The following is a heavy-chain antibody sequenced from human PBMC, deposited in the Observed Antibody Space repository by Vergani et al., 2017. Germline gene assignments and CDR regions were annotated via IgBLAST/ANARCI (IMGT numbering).Heavy chain of an antibody. D-gene: IGHD6-13*01. V-gene: IGHV3-7*03. CDR1: GFTFISYC. Sequence: EVQLVESGGGLVQTVGSLRLSCAASGFTFISYCISWVRQAPGKGLEWVANIKQDGSEKYYVDSVKGRFTISRDNAKNSLYLQMNSLRAEDTAVYYCATQQQPPDGYFDYWGQGTLVTVSS. J-gene: IGHJ4*02. CDR2: IKQDGSEK. CDR3: ATQQQPPDGYFDY.